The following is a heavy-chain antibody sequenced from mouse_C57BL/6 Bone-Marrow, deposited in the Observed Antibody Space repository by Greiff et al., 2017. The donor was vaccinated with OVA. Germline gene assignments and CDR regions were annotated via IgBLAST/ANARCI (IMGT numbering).Heavy chain of an antibody. D-gene: IGHD1-1*01. Sequence: EVKLVESGGGLVKPGGSLKLSCAASGFTFSSYAMSWVRQTPEKRLEWVATISDGGSYTYYPDNVKGRFTISRDNAKNNLYLQMSHLKSEDTAMYYCAREGFYYGSSYIAYWGQGTLVTVSA. CDR3: AREGFYYGSSYIAY. J-gene: IGHJ3*01. CDR2: ISDGGSYT. CDR1: GFTFSSYA. V-gene: IGHV5-4*03.